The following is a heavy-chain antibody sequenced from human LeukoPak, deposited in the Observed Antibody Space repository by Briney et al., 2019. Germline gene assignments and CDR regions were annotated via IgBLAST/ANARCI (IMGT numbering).Heavy chain of an antibody. CDR2: INHSGST. V-gene: IGHV4-34*01. J-gene: IGHJ5*02. Sequence: TSETLSLTCAVYGGSFSGYYWSWIRQPPGKGLEWIGEINHSGSTNYNPSLKSRVTISVDTSKNQFSLKLSSVTAADTAVYYCARHLDIVVVVAATRSNWFDPWGQGTLVTVSS. CDR1: GGSFSGYY. D-gene: IGHD2-15*01. CDR3: ARHLDIVVVVAATRSNWFDP.